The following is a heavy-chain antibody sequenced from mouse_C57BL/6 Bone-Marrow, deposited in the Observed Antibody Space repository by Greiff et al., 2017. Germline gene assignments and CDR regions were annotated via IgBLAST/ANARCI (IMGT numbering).Heavy chain of an antibody. CDR2: INYDGSST. J-gene: IGHJ4*01. CDR3: ARVYDYDLFYAMGY. D-gene: IGHD2-4*01. V-gene: IGHV5-16*01. Sequence: EVQLQESEGGLVQPGSSMKLSCTASGFTFSDYYMAWVRQVPEKGLERVANINYDGSSTYYLDSLKSRFIISRDNAKNILYLPMSSLNSEDTATYNCARVYDYDLFYAMGYWGKGTSVTVST. CDR1: GFTFSDYY.